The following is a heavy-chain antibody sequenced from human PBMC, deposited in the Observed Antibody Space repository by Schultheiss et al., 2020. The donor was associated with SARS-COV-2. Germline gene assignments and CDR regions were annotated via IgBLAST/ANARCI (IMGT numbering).Heavy chain of an antibody. CDR1: GFTFSSYA. J-gene: IGHJ6*02. V-gene: IGHV3-64*04. D-gene: IGHD2-2*01. Sequence: GESLKISCSASGFTFSSYAMHWVRQAPGKGLEYVSAISSNGGSTYYADSVKGRFTISRDNSKNTLYLQMNSLRAEDTAVYYCARDRGYCSSTSCYLRRYYYYYGMDVWGQGTTVTVSS. CDR2: ISSNGGST. CDR3: ARDRGYCSSTSCYLRRYYYYYGMDV.